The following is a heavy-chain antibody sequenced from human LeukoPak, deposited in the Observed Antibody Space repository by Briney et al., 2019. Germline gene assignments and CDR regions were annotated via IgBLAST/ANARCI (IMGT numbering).Heavy chain of an antibody. CDR3: ARAISGSYSRAFDI. V-gene: IGHV4-59*01. J-gene: IGHJ3*02. CDR2: IYYSGST. D-gene: IGHD1-26*01. CDR1: GGSISSYD. Sequence: LETLSLTCTVSGGSISSYDWSWIRQPPGKGLGWMGYIYYSGSTNYNPSLKSRVTISVDTSKNQFSLKLSSVTAADTAVYYCARAISGSYSRAFDIWGQGTMVTVSS.